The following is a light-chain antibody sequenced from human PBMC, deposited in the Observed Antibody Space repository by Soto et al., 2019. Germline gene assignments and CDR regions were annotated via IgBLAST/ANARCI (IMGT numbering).Light chain of an antibody. Sequence: DIQMTQSPSSLSASVGDRVTITCRASQGISNYLAWYQQKPGKVPKLLIYAASTLQSGVPSRFIGGGSGTDFTLTIRSLQPEDAATFYCQKYVDAPKTFGQGPKVEIK. V-gene: IGKV1-27*01. J-gene: IGKJ2*01. CDR3: QKYVDAPKT. CDR1: QGISNY. CDR2: AAS.